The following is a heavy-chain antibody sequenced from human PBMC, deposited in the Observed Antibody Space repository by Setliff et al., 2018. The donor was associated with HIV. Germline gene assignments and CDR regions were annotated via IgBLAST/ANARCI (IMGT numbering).Heavy chain of an antibody. D-gene: IGHD3-10*01. CDR2: VNPNSGDA. J-gene: IGHJ6*02. Sequence: ASVKVSCKASGYTFTGHYLHWVRKAPGQGLEWLGWVNPNSGDAIYAQSFQCRVTMTRDTSINAAYMELIVLRSDDTAVYYCARNFGLSPSGKYYYYYGMDIWGQGTTVTVS. V-gene: IGHV1-2*02. CDR1: GYTFTGHY. CDR3: ARNFGLSPSGKYYYYYGMDI.